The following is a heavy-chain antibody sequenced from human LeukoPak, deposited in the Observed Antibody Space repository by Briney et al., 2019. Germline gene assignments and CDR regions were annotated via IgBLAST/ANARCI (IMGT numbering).Heavy chain of an antibody. Sequence: SSETLSLTCTVSGGSISNYYWSWIRQPPGKGLEWIGYIHYSGSTNNNPSLKSRVTISVDTSKNQFSLKLSSVTAADTAVYYCASSDYGGDAFDTWGQGTMVTVSS. CDR2: IHYSGST. CDR3: ASSDYGGDAFDT. J-gene: IGHJ3*02. D-gene: IGHD4-23*01. V-gene: IGHV4-59*08. CDR1: GGSISNYY.